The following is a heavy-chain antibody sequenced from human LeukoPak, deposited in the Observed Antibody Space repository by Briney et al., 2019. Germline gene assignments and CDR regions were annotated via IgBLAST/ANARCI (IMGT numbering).Heavy chain of an antibody. CDR3: ARDGPNTLEWFTNYFDY. CDR1: GYTFTNFY. Sequence: SVKVSCKASGYTFTNFYMHWVRQAPGQGLEWMGGIIPIFGTANYAQKFQGRVTITADESTSTAYMELSSLRSEDTAVYYCARDGPNTLEWFTNYFDYWGQGTLVTVSS. V-gene: IGHV1-69*13. D-gene: IGHD3-3*01. J-gene: IGHJ4*02. CDR2: IIPIFGTA.